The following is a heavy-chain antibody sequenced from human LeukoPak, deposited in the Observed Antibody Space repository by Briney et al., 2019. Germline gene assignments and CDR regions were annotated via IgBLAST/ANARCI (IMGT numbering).Heavy chain of an antibody. CDR3: ARRGGSGSYSPYYYYYYMDV. CDR1: GCTFTSYW. CDR2: IYPGDSDT. J-gene: IGHJ6*03. V-gene: IGHV5-51*01. D-gene: IGHD3-10*01. Sequence: GESLKISCKGSGCTFTSYWIGWVRQMPGKGLEWMGIIYPGDSDTRYSPSFQGQVTISADKSISTAYLQWSSLKASDTAMYYCARRGGSGSYSPYYYYYYMDVWGKGTTVTVSS.